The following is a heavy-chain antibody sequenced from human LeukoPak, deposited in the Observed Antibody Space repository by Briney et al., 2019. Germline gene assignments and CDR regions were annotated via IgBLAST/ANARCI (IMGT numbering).Heavy chain of an antibody. J-gene: IGHJ4*02. D-gene: IGHD6-19*01. CDR2: IRYDGSNK. Sequence: GGSLRLSCAASGFTFSSYGMHWFRQAPGKGLEWVAFIRYDGSNKYYADSVEGRFTISRDNSKNTLYLQMNSLRAEDTAVYYCARVNGWPRQLDYWGQGTLVTVSS. V-gene: IGHV3-30*02. CDR1: GFTFSSYG. CDR3: ARVNGWPRQLDY.